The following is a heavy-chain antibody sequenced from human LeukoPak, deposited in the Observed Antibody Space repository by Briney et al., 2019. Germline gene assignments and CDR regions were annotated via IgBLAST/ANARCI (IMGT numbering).Heavy chain of an antibody. CDR2: IYPGDSDT. D-gene: IGHD2-21*02. V-gene: IGHV5-51*01. CDR1: GYSFTSYW. J-gene: IGHJ3*02. CDR3: ARGGDIVVVTELFHDAFDI. Sequence: GESLKISCKGSGYSFTSYWIGWVRQMPGKGLEWMGIIYPGDSDTRYSPSFQGQVTISADKSISTAYLQWSSLKASDTAMYYCARGGDIVVVTELFHDAFDIWGQGTMVTVSS.